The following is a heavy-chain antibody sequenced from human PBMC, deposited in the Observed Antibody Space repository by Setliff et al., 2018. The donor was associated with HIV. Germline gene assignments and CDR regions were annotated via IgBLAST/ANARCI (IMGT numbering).Heavy chain of an antibody. CDR2: ITSKFNGYIT. CDR3: VRAAAGLDI. Sequence: GGSLRLSCAASGFTLSDHFIDWIRQPPGKGLEWVGRITSKFNGYITEYGASVQGRFTISRDNSKDSLSLQMNNLKAEDTAVYYCVRAAAGLDIWSQGIRVTVSS. J-gene: IGHJ4*02. V-gene: IGHV3-72*01. CDR1: GFTLSDHF.